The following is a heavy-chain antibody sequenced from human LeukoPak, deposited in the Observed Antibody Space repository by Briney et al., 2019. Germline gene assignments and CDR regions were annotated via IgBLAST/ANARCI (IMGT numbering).Heavy chain of an antibody. V-gene: IGHV4-34*01. D-gene: IGHD3-9*01. CDR3: ARGRFSISPYYDILTGYYRSTSFDY. CDR1: GGSFSGYY. CDR2: INHSGST. Sequence: PSETLCLTCAVYGGSFSGYYWSWIRQPPGKGLEWIGEINHSGSTNYNPSLKSRVTISVDTSKNQFSLKLSSVTAADTAVYHCARGRFSISPYYDILTGYYRSTSFDYWGQGTLVTVSS. J-gene: IGHJ4*02.